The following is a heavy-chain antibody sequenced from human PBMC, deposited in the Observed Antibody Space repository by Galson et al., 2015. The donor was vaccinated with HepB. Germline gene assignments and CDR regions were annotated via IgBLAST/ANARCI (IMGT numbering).Heavy chain of an antibody. CDR3: ARVPFRGTGTS. V-gene: IGHV3-48*01. D-gene: IGHD1-1*01. CDR2: ISSSSSTI. Sequence: SLRLSCAASGFTFSSYSMNWVRQAPGKGLEWVSYISSSSSTIYYADSVKGRFTISRDNAKNSLYLQMNSLRAEDTAVYYCARVPFRGTGTSWGQGTLVTVSS. J-gene: IGHJ5*02. CDR1: GFTFSSYS.